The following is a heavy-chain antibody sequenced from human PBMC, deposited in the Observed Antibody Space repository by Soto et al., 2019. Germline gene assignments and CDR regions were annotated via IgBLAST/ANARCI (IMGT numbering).Heavy chain of an antibody. Sequence: QVTLKESGPVLVKPTETLTLTCSVSGFSLSKARMGVSWIRQPPGKALEWLAHIFWNDERSYNTSLKSRLTISRDTAKSQVVLTMTNVDPVDTGTYFCARDLRDGLPIYYLDSWGQGTLVTVSS. CDR3: ARDLRDGLPIYYLDS. CDR2: IFWNDER. V-gene: IGHV2-26*01. D-gene: IGHD2-15*01. J-gene: IGHJ4*02. CDR1: GFSLSKARMG.